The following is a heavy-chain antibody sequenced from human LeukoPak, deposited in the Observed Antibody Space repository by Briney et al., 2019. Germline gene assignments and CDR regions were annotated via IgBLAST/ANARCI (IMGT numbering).Heavy chain of an antibody. CDR2: SDPEDGVT. CDR3: VTDRARLFWYFDL. D-gene: IGHD2-21*02. Sequence: GASVKVSCKVSGSTLSDLSIHWVRQAPGKGLEYVGGSDPEDGVTFHAQNFQGRITMTEDTSIDTAYMELSSLRSEDTAVYYCVTDRARLFWYFDLWGRGTLVTVSS. V-gene: IGHV1-24*01. CDR1: GSTLSDLS. J-gene: IGHJ2*01.